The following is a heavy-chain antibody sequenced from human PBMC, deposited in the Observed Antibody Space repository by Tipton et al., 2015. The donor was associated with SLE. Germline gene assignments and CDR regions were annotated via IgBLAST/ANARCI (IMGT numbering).Heavy chain of an antibody. D-gene: IGHD3-16*01. CDR3: ARVRVGDMDAFDI. Sequence: TLSLTCAVYGGSFSGYYWSWIRQPPGKGLEWIGEINHSGSTNHNPSLKSRVTISVDTSKNQFSLRLRSVTAADTAVFYCARVRVGDMDAFDIWGQGTMVTVSS. CDR2: INHSGST. CDR1: GGSFSGYY. J-gene: IGHJ3*02. V-gene: IGHV4-34*01.